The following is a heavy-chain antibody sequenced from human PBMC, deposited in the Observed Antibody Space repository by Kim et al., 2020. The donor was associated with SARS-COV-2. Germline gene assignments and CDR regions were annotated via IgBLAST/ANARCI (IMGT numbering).Heavy chain of an antibody. V-gene: IGHV4-34*01. CDR3: ARGLTGTTR. J-gene: IGHJ4*02. CDR2: GST. D-gene: IGHD1-7*01. Sequence: GSTNYNPSIKSRVTISVDTSKNQFSLKRSSVTAADTAVYYCARGLTGTTRWGQGTLVTVSS.